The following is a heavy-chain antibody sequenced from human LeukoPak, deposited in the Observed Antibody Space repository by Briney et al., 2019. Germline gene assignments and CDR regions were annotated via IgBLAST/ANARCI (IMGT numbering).Heavy chain of an antibody. V-gene: IGHV3-30*04. CDR1: GFTFSSYA. D-gene: IGHD4-11*01. Sequence: GRSLRLSCAASGFTFSSYAMHWVRQAPGKGLEWVAVISYDGSKKYFANSVKGRFTISRDNSKTTLYLQMNSLRAEDTAVYYCARDPRTSVTTATNFDHWGQGTLVTVSS. CDR2: ISYDGSKK. CDR3: ARDPRTSVTTATNFDH. J-gene: IGHJ4*02.